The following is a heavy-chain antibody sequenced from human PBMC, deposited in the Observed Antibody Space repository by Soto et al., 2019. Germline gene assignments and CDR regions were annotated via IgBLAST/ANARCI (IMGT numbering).Heavy chain of an antibody. CDR2: ISAYNGNT. Sequence: VKVSCKGSGYTFTSYGISWVRQAPGQGLEWKGWISAYNGNTNYAQKLQGRVTMTTDTSTSTAYMELRSLRSDDTAVYYCARGGFVVVVAATWEGAFDIWGQGTMVTVSS. CDR3: ARGGFVVVVAATWEGAFDI. V-gene: IGHV1-18*01. CDR1: GYTFTSYG. J-gene: IGHJ3*02. D-gene: IGHD2-15*01.